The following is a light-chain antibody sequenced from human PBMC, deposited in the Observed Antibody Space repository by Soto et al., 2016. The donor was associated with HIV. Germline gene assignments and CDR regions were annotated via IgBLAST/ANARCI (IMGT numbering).Light chain of an antibody. J-gene: IGKJ2*01. V-gene: IGKV1-6*01. CDR1: QGIKNE. CDR2: AAS. Sequence: AIQMTQSPSSLSASVGDRVTITCRASQGIKNELGWYQQKPGEAPKLLIYAASSLGGGVPSRFSGSGSGTDFTLTISGLQPEDSASYFCLQDYNYPXTFGQGTKLEIK. CDR3: LQDYNYPXT.